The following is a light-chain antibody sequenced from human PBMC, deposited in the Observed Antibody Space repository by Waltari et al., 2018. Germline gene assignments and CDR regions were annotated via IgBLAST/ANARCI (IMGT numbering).Light chain of an antibody. J-gene: IGLJ3*02. Sequence: QSVLTQPPSASVTPGQWVTISCSGRSSNIGSNTVNWYQQFPVTAPKLLIYSNNQRPSGVPDRFSGSKSGTSASLALSGLQSEDEADYYCAAWDDSVNGPVFGGGTKLTV. CDR3: AAWDDSVNGPV. CDR1: SSNIGSNT. V-gene: IGLV1-44*01. CDR2: SNN.